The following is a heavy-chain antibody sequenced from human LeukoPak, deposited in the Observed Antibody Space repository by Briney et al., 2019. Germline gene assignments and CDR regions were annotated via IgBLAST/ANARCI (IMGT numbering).Heavy chain of an antibody. CDR1: GGSISSGGYY. J-gene: IGHJ4*02. CDR2: IYTSGST. D-gene: IGHD5-12*01. V-gene: IGHV4-61*02. Sequence: SETLSLTCTVSGGSISSGGYYWSWIRQPAGKGLEWIGRIYTSGSTNYNPSLKSRVTMSVDTSKNQFSLKLSSVTAADTAVYYCARRRAEIYGGYWDWGQGTLVTVSS. CDR3: ARRRAEIYGGYWD.